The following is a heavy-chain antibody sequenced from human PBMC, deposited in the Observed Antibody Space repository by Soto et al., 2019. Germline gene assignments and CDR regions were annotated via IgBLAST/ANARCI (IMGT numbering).Heavy chain of an antibody. D-gene: IGHD1-26*01. V-gene: IGHV3-23*01. CDR3: AKLMGATRGGFDS. CDR1: GFTFSSYA. CDR2: LSGSGTST. Sequence: EVQLLESGGGLVQPGGSLRLSCAASGFTFSSYAMSWVRQAPGKGLECASPLSGSGTSTYYADSVKGRFTISRDNSKNTLYLQMNGLRADDTAVYYCAKLMGATRGGFDSWGQGTLVTVSS. J-gene: IGHJ4*02.